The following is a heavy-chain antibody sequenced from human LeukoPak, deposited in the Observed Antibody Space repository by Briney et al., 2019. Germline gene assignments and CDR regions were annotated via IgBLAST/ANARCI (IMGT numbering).Heavy chain of an antibody. CDR2: ISAYNGNT. J-gene: IGHJ4*02. V-gene: IGHV1-18*01. CDR1: GGTFSSYA. CDR3: ARDDYGALPEY. D-gene: IGHD4-17*01. Sequence: GASVKVSCKASGGTFSSYAISWVRQAPGQGLEWMGWISAYNGNTNYAQKLQGRVTMTTDTSTSTAYMELRSLRSDDTAVYYCARDDYGALPEYWGQGTLVTVSS.